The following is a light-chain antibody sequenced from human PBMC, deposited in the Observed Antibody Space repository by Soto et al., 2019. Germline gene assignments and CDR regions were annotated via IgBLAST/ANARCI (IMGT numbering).Light chain of an antibody. V-gene: IGLV2-23*02. Sequence: QSALTQPASVSGSPGQSITISCTGTSSDVGSYNLVSWYQQHPGKAPKLMIYEVSKRPSGVSHRFSGSKSGNTASLTISGLQAEDEAGYYCLFHAPRSVYGFGTGTKLTVL. CDR2: EVS. CDR1: SSDVGSYNL. CDR3: LFHAPRSVYG. J-gene: IGLJ1*01.